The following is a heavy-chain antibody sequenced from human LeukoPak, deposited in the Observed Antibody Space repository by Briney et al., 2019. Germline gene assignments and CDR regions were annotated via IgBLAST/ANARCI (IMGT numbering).Heavy chain of an antibody. CDR3: ARVQGGGYRTADY. D-gene: IGHD6-19*01. CDR1: GFTFSRYD. J-gene: IGHJ4*02. V-gene: IGHV3-30*04. Sequence: GGSLRLSCVGSGFTFSRYDVHWVRQAPGKGLDWVAVILEDGTNQYYADSVKGRFTISRVNSKNTLFLQMNSLRSEDTAMYYCARVQGGGYRTADYWGQGTLVTVSS. CDR2: ILEDGTNQ.